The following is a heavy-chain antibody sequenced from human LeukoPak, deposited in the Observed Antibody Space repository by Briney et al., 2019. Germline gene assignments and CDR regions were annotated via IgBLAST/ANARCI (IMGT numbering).Heavy chain of an antibody. V-gene: IGHV3-21*01. Sequence: GGSLRLSCAASGFTFSFYSMNWVRQAPGKGLEWVSSMSVSSGLIYYADSVKGRFTVSRDNAKTSLYLQMNSLRAEDTAVYYCARELGGSASGAGYWGQGTLVTVSS. J-gene: IGHJ4*02. D-gene: IGHD1-26*01. CDR1: GFTFSFYS. CDR2: MSVSSGLI. CDR3: ARELGGSASGAGY.